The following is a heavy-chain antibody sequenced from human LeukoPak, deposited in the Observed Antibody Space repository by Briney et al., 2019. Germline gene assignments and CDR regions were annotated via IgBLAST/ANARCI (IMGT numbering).Heavy chain of an antibody. Sequence: SETLSLTCNVSGVSLSTSHWNWVRQRPGKGLERMGCLSYTGKTDYNPSLKSRGSISLGSSNTHFSLKLTSVTAADTAVYYCSEGYFEPFDQWGQGILVTVSS. CDR1: GVSLSTSH. CDR3: SEGYFEPFDQ. D-gene: IGHD2/OR15-2a*01. V-gene: IGHV4-59*01. CDR2: LSYTGKT. J-gene: IGHJ4*02.